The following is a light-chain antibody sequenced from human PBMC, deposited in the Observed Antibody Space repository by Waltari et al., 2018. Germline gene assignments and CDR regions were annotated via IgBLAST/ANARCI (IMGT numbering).Light chain of an antibody. Sequence: EMTQSPDSLPVSLGERATINCKSSQSVLYRSNSKNYLAWFQQKPGQPPKLLIRGASTREAGVPDRFSGSGSGTDFTLTISSLQAEDVAVYYCQQYLILPYSFGQGTKLEIK. V-gene: IGKV4-1*01. CDR2: GAS. CDR3: QQYLILPYS. CDR1: QSVLYRSNSKNY. J-gene: IGKJ2*03.